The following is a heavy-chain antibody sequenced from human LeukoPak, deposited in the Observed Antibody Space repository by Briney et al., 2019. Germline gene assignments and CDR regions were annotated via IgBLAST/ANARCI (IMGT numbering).Heavy chain of an antibody. Sequence: SETLSLTCAVYGGSSSGYYWSWIRQPPGKGLEWIGEINHSGSTNYNPSLKSRVTISVDTSKNQFSLKLSSVTAADTAVYYCAGSGQSKYRNTSVRSQHYGMDVWGQGTTVTVSS. CDR2: INHSGST. CDR1: GGSSSGYY. J-gene: IGHJ6*02. V-gene: IGHV4-34*01. CDR3: AGSGQSKYRNTSVRSQHYGMDV. D-gene: IGHD2/OR15-2a*01.